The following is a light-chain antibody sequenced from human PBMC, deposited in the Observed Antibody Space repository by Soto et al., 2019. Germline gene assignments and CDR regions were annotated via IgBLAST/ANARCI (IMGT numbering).Light chain of an antibody. CDR3: QQRSNWPRTWT. J-gene: IGKJ1*01. CDR2: DAS. Sequence: ESVLTQSPGTLSLSPGERATLSCRASQSVSSYLAWCQQKPGQAPRLLIYDASNRATGIPARFSGSGSGTDFTLTISSLEPEDFAVYYCQQRSNWPRTWTFGQGTKVDIK. V-gene: IGKV3-11*01. CDR1: QSVSSY.